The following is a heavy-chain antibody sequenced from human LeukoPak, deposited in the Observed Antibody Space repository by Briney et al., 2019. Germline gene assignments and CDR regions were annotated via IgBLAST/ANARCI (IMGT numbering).Heavy chain of an antibody. J-gene: IGHJ4*02. CDR2: VRGNGDST. CDR3: AKGFFGSGSFPHNFDY. D-gene: IGHD3-10*01. CDR1: GFTFSSFA. Sequence: GGSLRLSCAASGFTFSSFAMHWVRQAPGKGLEWVAVVRGNGDSTHYADSVKGRFTISRDNSKNTLYLQMNSLRDEDTAVYYCAKGFFGSGSFPHNFDYWGQGTLVAVSS. V-gene: IGHV3-23*01.